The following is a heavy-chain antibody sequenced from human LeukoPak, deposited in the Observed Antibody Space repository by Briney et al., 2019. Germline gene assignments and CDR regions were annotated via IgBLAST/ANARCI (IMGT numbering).Heavy chain of an antibody. CDR2: ISGSGGST. CDR1: GFTFSSYA. Sequence: GGSLRLSCAASGFTFSSYAMSWVRQAPGKGLEWVSAISGSGGSTYYADSVKGRFTISRDNSKNTLYLQMNSLRAEDTAVYYCAKVLGGSYGSGSYFDYWGRGTLVTVSS. D-gene: IGHD3-10*01. V-gene: IGHV3-23*01. J-gene: IGHJ4*02. CDR3: AKVLGGSYGSGSYFDY.